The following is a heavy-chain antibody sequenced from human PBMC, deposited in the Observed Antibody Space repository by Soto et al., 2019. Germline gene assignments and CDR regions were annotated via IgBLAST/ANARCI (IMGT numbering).Heavy chain of an antibody. D-gene: IGHD5-12*01. V-gene: IGHV3-30-3*01. Sequence: QVQLVESGGGVVQPGRSLRLSCAASGFTFSSYAMHWVRQAPGKGLEWVAVISYDGSNKYYADSVKSRFTISRDNSKNTLYLQMNSLRAEDTAVYYCARDSDGDGYNFFDYWGQGTLVTVSS. J-gene: IGHJ4*02. CDR1: GFTFSSYA. CDR2: ISYDGSNK. CDR3: ARDSDGDGYNFFDY.